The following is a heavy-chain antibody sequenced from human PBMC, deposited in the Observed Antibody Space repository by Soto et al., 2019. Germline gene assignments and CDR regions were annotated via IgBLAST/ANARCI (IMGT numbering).Heavy chain of an antibody. CDR3: AGWYGGSLDY. D-gene: IGHD4-17*01. CDR2: IYYSGST. J-gene: IGHJ4*02. V-gene: IGHV4-59*01. CDR1: GGSISRYY. Sequence: SETLSLTCTVSGGSISRYYWSWIRQPPGKGLEWIGYIYYSGSTNYNPSLKSRVTISVDTSKNQFSLKLSSETAADTAVYYCAGWYGGSLDYWGQGTLVTVSS.